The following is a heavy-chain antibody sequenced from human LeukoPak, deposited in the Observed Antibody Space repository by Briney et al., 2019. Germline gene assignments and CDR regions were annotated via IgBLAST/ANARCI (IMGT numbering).Heavy chain of an antibody. CDR3: ARYYDSSGYWSTPHFDY. D-gene: IGHD3-22*01. V-gene: IGHV4-61*01. CDR1: GDSVSGISFY. Sequence: PSETLSLTCTVSGDSVSGISFYWSWIRQPPGKGLQYIGYIQYSGSTNYNPSLKSRVTISVDTSKNQFSLKLSSVTAADTAVYYCARYYDSSGYWSTPHFDYWGQGTRVTVSS. J-gene: IGHJ4*02. CDR2: IQYSGST.